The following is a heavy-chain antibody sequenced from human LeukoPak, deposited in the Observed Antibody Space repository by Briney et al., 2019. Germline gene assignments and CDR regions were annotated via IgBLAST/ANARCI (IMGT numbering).Heavy chain of an antibody. CDR2: ICTDETTI. V-gene: IGHV3-74*01. Sequence: GGSLRLSCAASGFTFSTYCMHWVRQPPGKGLVWVSQICTDETTIRYADSVKGRFTISRDNAKNTLYLQMSSLRVEDTAVYYCVRGVPVTLGIDYWGQGTLVTVSS. CDR3: VRGVPVTLGIDY. J-gene: IGHJ4*02. D-gene: IGHD2-2*01. CDR1: GFTFSTYC.